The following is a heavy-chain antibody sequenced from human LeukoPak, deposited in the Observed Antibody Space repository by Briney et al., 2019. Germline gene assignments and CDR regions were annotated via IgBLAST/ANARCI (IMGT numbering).Heavy chain of an antibody. D-gene: IGHD6-6*01. CDR3: SEARH. Sequence: GGSLRLSCTASGFAFGDHAMSWVRQAPGKGLEWVGFIRSKAYGGTTEYAASVKGRFTISRDDSKSIAYLQMNSLKTEDTAVYYCSEARHWGQGTLVTVSS. CDR1: GFAFGDHA. V-gene: IGHV3-49*04. J-gene: IGHJ4*02. CDR2: IRSKAYGGTT.